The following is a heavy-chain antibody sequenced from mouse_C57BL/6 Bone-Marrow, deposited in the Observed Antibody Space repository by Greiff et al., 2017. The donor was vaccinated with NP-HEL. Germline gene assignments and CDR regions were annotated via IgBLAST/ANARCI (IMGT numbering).Heavy chain of an antibody. CDR3: ARRGKGYAMDY. D-gene: IGHD2-1*01. Sequence: EVMLVESGGGLVKPGGSLKLSCAASGFTFSSYTMSWVRQTPEKRLEWVATISGGGGNTYYPDSVKGRFTISRDNAKNTLYLQMSSLRSEDTALYYCARRGKGYAMDYWGQGTSVTVSS. CDR2: ISGGGGNT. V-gene: IGHV5-9*01. CDR1: GFTFSSYT. J-gene: IGHJ4*01.